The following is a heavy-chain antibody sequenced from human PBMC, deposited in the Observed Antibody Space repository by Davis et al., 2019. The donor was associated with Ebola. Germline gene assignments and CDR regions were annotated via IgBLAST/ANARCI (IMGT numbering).Heavy chain of an antibody. J-gene: IGHJ4*02. V-gene: IGHV3-11*01. Sequence: PAGSLTLSCAASAFTFTAYYMRWIRQAPGKGLEWVSYISSSGSTIYYADSVKGRFTISRDNAKNSLYLQMNSLRAEDTAVYYCARGGIFGVVNDYWGQGTLVTVSS. CDR3: ARGGIFGVVNDY. CDR2: ISSSGSTI. CDR1: AFTFTAYY. D-gene: IGHD3-3*01.